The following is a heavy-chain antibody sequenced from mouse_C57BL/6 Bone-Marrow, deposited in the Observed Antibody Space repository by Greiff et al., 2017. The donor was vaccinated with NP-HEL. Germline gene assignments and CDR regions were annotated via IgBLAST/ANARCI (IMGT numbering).Heavy chain of an antibody. CDR2: ISYDGSN. D-gene: IGHD1-1*01. CDR1: GYSITSGYY. CDR3: ARALLRYGWYFDV. Sequence: EVKLQESGPGLVKPSQSLSLTCSVTGYSITSGYYWNWIRQFPGNKLEWMGYISYDGSNNYNPSLKNRISITRDTSKNQFFLKLNSVTTEDTATYYCARALLRYGWYFDVWGTGTTVTVSS. V-gene: IGHV3-6*01. J-gene: IGHJ1*03.